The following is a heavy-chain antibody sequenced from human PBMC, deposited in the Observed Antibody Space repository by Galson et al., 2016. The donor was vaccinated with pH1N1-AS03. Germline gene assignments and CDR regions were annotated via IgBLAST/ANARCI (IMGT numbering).Heavy chain of an antibody. V-gene: IGHV3-66*02. CDR1: GFTFGDYP. D-gene: IGHD3-3*01. CDR3: AGDEGFANGINV. Sequence: SLRLSCAASGFTFGDYPLTWFRQAPGKGLEWVSVIHPGGDTYNADSVKGRFTISRDNFENMVYLQMNSLRPEDTAVYYCAGDEGFANGINVWGQGITVTVSS. CDR2: IHPGGDT. J-gene: IGHJ6*02.